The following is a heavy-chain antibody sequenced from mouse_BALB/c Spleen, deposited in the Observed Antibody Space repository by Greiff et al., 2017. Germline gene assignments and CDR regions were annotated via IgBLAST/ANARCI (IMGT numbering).Heavy chain of an antibody. CDR3: ASITTVVADAMDY. Sequence: VQLQQSGPGLVQPSQSLSITCTVSGFSLTSYGVHWVRQSPGKGLEWLGVIWSGGSTDYNAAFISRLSISKDNSKSQVFFKMNSLQANDTAIYYCASITTVVADAMDYWGQGTSVTVSS. J-gene: IGHJ4*01. D-gene: IGHD1-1*01. CDR1: GFSLTSYG. V-gene: IGHV2-2*02. CDR2: IWSGGST.